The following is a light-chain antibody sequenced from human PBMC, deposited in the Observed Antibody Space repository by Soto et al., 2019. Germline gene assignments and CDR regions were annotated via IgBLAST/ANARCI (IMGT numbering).Light chain of an antibody. Sequence: DIQMTQSPSTLSGSVGDRVTITCRASQTISSWLAWYQQKPGKAPKLLIYKASTLKSGVPSRFSGSGSGTEFTLTISSLQPDDFATYYCQHYNSYSYTFGQGTKVDIE. CDR1: QTISSW. V-gene: IGKV1-5*03. CDR3: QHYNSYSYT. CDR2: KAS. J-gene: IGKJ2*01.